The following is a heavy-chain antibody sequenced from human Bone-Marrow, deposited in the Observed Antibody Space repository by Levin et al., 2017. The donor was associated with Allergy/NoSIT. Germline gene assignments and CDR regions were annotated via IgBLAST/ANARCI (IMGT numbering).Heavy chain of an antibody. CDR1: GFTFSSHS. CDR2: ISTTSSTI. D-gene: IGHD3-9*01. CDR3: ARDHITIVSLYVDY. Sequence: GESLKISCAASGFTFSSHSMNWVRQAPGKGLEWVSYISTTSSTIYYADSVKGRFTISRDNAKNSLYLQMNSLRDEDTAVYYCARDHITIVSLYVDYWGPGTLVTVSS. J-gene: IGHJ4*02. V-gene: IGHV3-48*02.